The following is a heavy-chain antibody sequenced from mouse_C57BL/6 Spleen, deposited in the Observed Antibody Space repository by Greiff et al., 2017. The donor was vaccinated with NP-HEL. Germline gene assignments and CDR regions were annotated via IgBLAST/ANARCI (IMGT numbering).Heavy chain of an antibody. V-gene: IGHV1-61*01. CDR3: ARKAYYYGSSLFDY. Sequence: VQLQQPGAELVRPGSSVKLSCKASGYTFTSYWMDWVKQRPGQGLEWIGNIYPSDSETHYNQKFKDKATLTVDQSSSTAYMQLSSLTSEDSAVYYCARKAYYYGSSLFDYWGQGTTLTVSS. J-gene: IGHJ2*01. CDR1: GYTFTSYW. CDR2: IYPSDSET. D-gene: IGHD1-1*01.